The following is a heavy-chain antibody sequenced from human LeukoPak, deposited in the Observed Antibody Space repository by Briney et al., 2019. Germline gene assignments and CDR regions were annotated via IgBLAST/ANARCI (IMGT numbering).Heavy chain of an antibody. D-gene: IGHD5-24*01. V-gene: IGHV4-31*03. CDR1: GGSISSGGYY. CDR3: ARSSRRWLQFDFDY. J-gene: IGHJ4*02. Sequence: PSQTLSLTCTVSGGSISSGGYYWSWIRQHPGKGLEWIGYIYYSGSTYYNPSLKSRVTITVDTTKNQFSLKLSSVTAADTAVYYCARSSRRWLQFDFDYWGQGTLVTVSS. CDR2: IYYSGST.